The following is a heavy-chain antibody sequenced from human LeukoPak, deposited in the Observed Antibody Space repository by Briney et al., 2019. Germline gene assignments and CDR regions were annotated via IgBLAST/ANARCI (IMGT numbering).Heavy chain of an antibody. J-gene: IGHJ4*02. CDR1: GGSISSSSYY. D-gene: IGHD6-6*01. CDR2: IYYSENT. Sequence: PSETLSLTCTVSGGSISSSSYYWGWIRQPPGKGLEWIGSIYYSENTYYNPSLKSRVTISVDTSKSQFSLKLSSVTAADTAVYYCARHRDFIAARSFFDYWGQGTLVTVSS. V-gene: IGHV4-39*01. CDR3: ARHRDFIAARSFFDY.